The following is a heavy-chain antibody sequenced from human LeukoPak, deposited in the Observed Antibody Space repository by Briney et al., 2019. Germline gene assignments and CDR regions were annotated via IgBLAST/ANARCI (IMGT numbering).Heavy chain of an antibody. J-gene: IGHJ4*02. D-gene: IGHD3-16*02. CDR2: ISGDGGST. CDR1: GFTFDDYA. Sequence: GGSLRLSCAASGFTFDDYAMHWVRHAPGKGLEWVSLISGDGGSTYYADSVKGRFTISRDNSKNSLYLQMNSLRTEDTALYYCAKDYAGTYYDYVWGSYRDNYFDYWGQGTLVTVSS. CDR3: AKDYAGTYYDYVWGSYRDNYFDY. V-gene: IGHV3-43*02.